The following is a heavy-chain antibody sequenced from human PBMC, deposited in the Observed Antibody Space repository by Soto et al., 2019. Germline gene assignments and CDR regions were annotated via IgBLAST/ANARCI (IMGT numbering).Heavy chain of an antibody. CDR3: SIVSDLWSGYYRSLGSYYCMDG. J-gene: IGHJ6*04. Sequence: QVQLQQWGAGLLKPSETLSLTCAVYGGSFSGYYWSWNRQPPGKGLEWIGEINHSGSTKYHPSLKSRVTISVDTFKDRFGLKLSSVTDAHMSVYYCSIVSDLWSGYYRSLGSYYCMDGWGKGTTVTVSS. V-gene: IGHV4-34*01. D-gene: IGHD3-3*01. CDR2: INHSGST. CDR1: GGSFSGYY.